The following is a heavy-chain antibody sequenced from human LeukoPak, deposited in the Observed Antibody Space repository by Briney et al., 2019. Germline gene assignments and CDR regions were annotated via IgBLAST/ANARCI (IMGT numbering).Heavy chain of an antibody. CDR2: ISGSGGST. J-gene: IGHJ4*02. CDR3: AKFVRSSGLSQNDY. Sequence: GRSLRLSCAASGFTSSSYGMHWVRQAPGKGLEWVSAISGSGGSTYYADSVKGRFTISRDNSKNTLYLQMNSLRAEDTAVYYCAKFVRSSGLSQNDYWGQGTLVTVSS. V-gene: IGHV3-23*01. D-gene: IGHD3-22*01. CDR1: GFTSSSYG.